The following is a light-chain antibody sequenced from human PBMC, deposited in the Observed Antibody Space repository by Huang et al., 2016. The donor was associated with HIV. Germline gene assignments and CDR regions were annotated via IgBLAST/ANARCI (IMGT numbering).Light chain of an antibody. CDR2: EAS. CDR1: QSINTW. J-gene: IGKJ1*01. Sequence: DIQMTQSPSILSVSLGVRVTITCRASQSINTWLAWYQRKPGKAPKLLIYEASSWESGVPSRFSGSGSGTEVTLTISSLQPDDFGTYYCLQYNNYPWTFGQGTKVEIK. CDR3: LQYNNYPWT. V-gene: IGKV1-5*01.